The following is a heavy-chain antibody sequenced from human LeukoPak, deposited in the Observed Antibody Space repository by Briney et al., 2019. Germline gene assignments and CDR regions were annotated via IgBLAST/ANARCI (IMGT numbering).Heavy chain of an antibody. CDR2: IYYSGTT. Sequence: SETLSLTCTVSGGSISHYYWSWIRQSPGKGLEWIGYIYYSGTTNYNPSLKSRVTISVDTSKNQFSLKLSSVTAADTAVYYCARRYYDSSGYYYFDYWGQGTLVTVSS. D-gene: IGHD3-22*01. J-gene: IGHJ4*02. CDR1: GGSISHYY. CDR3: ARRYYDSSGYYYFDY. V-gene: IGHV4-59*08.